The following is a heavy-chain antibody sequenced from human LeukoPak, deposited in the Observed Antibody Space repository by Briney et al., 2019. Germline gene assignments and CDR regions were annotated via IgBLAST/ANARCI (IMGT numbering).Heavy chain of an antibody. CDR1: GFTFSSYA. J-gene: IGHJ4*02. CDR3: AKDPRSGYGDDY. CDR2: ISGSGGSS. V-gene: IGHV3-23*01. D-gene: IGHD5-12*01. Sequence: AGGSLRLSCAASGFTFSSYAMSWVRQAPGKGLEWVSAISGSGGSSYYADSVKGRFTISRDNSKNTLYLQMNSLRAEDTAVYYCAKDPRSGYGDDYWGQGTLVTVSS.